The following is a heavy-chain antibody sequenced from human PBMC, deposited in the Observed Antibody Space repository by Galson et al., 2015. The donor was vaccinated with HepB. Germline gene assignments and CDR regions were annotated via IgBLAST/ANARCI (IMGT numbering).Heavy chain of an antibody. CDR3: ARDRPGYYDSSDPSVRPPYYFDY. D-gene: IGHD3-22*01. CDR2: ISAYNGNT. Sequence: SVKVSCKASGYTFTSYGISWVRQAPGQGLEWMGWISAYNGNTNYAQKLQGRVTMTTDTSTSTAYMELRSLRSDDTAVYYCARDRPGYYDSSDPSVRPPYYFDYWGQGTLVTVSS. V-gene: IGHV1-18*04. CDR1: GYTFTSYG. J-gene: IGHJ4*02.